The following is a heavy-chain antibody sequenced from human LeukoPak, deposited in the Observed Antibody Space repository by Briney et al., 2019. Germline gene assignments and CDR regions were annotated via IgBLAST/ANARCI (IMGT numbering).Heavy chain of an antibody. V-gene: IGHV4-4*07. CDR2: IYSSGAT. CDR3: ARASAYYYGMDV. Sequence: SETLSLTCTVSGGSITSYYWSWIRQPAGKGLEWIGRIYSSGATNYNPSLKSRVTISVGTSKNQFSLKLSSVTAADTAVYYCARASAYYYGMDVWGQGTTVTVSS. CDR1: GGSITSYY. J-gene: IGHJ6*02.